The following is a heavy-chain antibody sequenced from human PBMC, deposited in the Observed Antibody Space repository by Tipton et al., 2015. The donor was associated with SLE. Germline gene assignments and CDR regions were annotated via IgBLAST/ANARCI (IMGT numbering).Heavy chain of an antibody. V-gene: IGHV4-34*08. Sequence: LRLSCAASGFTFSTYAMTWIRQPPGQGLEWIGEIADTGSPNYNPSLKSRLIMSVDASKNQFSLKLSSVTAADAAIYYCAGAVGTAAGLRDYWGQGTLVTVSS. CDR1: GFTFSTYA. J-gene: IGHJ4*02. CDR2: IADTGSP. CDR3: AGAVGTAAGLRDY. D-gene: IGHD6-13*01.